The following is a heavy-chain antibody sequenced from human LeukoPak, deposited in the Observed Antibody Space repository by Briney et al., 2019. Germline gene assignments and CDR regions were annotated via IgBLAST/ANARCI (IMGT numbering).Heavy chain of an antibody. D-gene: IGHD1-26*01. J-gene: IGHJ6*03. CDR2: ISSSSSYI. CDR3: ARVGHYYYYYMDV. V-gene: IGHV3-21*01. Sequence: GGSLRLSCAASGFTFSSYSMDWVRQAPGKGLEWVSSISSSSSYIYYADSVKGRFTTSRDNAKNSLYLQMNSLRAEDTAVYYCARVGHYYYYYMDVWGKGTTVTVSS. CDR1: GFTFSSYS.